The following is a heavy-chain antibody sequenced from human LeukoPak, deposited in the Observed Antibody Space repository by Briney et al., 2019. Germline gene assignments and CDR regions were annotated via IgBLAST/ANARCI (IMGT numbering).Heavy chain of an antibody. CDR3: ARDQSNSSGWYGAFDI. CDR1: GFTFSSYG. D-gene: IGHD6-19*01. V-gene: IGHV3-30*03. CDR2: IAYGSNK. Sequence: GGSLRLSCTASGFTFSSYGMHWVRQAPGKGLEWVAVIAYGSNKFYAESVKGRFTISRDNSKNTLDLQMYSLRVEDTAVYYCARDQSNSSGWYGAFDIWGQGTMVTVSS. J-gene: IGHJ3*02.